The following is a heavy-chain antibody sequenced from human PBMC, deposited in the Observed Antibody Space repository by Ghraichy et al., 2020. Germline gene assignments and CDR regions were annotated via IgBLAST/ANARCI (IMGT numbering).Heavy chain of an antibody. Sequence: SEILSLTCTVSGGSFRTTNYYWGWIRQPPGKGLEWIASIYYSGTTYYNSALKSRATISMDTSKSQFSLRLSSVTAADTAVYFCAREAYDLFFFDYWGQGALVTVSS. V-gene: IGHV4-39*02. CDR2: IYYSGTT. CDR3: AREAYDLFFFDY. CDR1: GGSFRTTNYY. J-gene: IGHJ4*02. D-gene: IGHD3-3*01.